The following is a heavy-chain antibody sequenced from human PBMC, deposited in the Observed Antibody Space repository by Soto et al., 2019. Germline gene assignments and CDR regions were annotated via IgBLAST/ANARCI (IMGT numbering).Heavy chain of an antibody. CDR3: ARGFSIMSWLAP. CDR2: IYDSGST. Sequence: PSETLSLTCTVSGVSITSFYWNWIRQPPGKGLEWIGCIYDSGSTNFNPSLKSRVTMSVDTSGTQFSLKLRSVTAADTAVYYCARGFSIMSWLAPCGQGTLVTVSS. D-gene: IGHD3-3*02. J-gene: IGHJ5*02. CDR1: GVSITSFY. V-gene: IGHV4-59*01.